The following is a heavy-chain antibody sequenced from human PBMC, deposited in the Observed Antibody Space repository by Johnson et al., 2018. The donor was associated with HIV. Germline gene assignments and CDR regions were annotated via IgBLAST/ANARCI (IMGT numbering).Heavy chain of an antibody. CDR3: ARDSRYNNYGGGSVGAFDI. CDR2: IYSSGTT. Sequence: MQLVESGGGLVQPGGSLRLSCVVSGFTVSSSYLTWVRQAPGKGLEWVSLIYSSGTTDYADSVQGRFTISRDNSKNTLYLQINSLRTEDTAVYYCARDSRYNNYGGGSVGAFDIWGQGTTVTVSS. J-gene: IGHJ3*02. CDR1: GFTVSSSY. V-gene: IGHV3-66*02. D-gene: IGHD4-11*01.